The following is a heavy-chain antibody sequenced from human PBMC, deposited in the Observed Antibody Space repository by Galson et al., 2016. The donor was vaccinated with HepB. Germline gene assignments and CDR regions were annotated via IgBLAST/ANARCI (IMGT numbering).Heavy chain of an antibody. CDR1: DGSISSYSYS. CDR3: ARGGAGYYYYGLDV. Sequence: TLSLTCAVSDGSISSYSYSWSWIRQPPGKGLEWIGHIYQTGITHYSPYLRSRVTISVDRSKNQFSLKLSSVTAADTAVYYCARGGAGYYYYGLDVWGQGTTVTVSS. CDR2: IYQTGIT. D-gene: IGHD3-9*01. J-gene: IGHJ6*02. V-gene: IGHV4-30-2*01.